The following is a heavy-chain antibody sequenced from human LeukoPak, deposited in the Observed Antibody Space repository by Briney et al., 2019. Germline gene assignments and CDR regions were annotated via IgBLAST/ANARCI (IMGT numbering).Heavy chain of an antibody. CDR2: MNPNSGNT. CDR1: GSTFTSYD. J-gene: IGHJ6*03. V-gene: IGHV1-8*01. CDR3: ARSGWSPDYYYYYMDV. Sequence: SVTVSCTGSGSTFTSYDINWVRQATGQGLEWMGWMNPNSGNTVYAKNFQGRVTMTRSTSISTAYMELSSMRSEDTAVYYCARSGWSPDYYYYYMDVWGKGTTVIASS. D-gene: IGHD6-19*01.